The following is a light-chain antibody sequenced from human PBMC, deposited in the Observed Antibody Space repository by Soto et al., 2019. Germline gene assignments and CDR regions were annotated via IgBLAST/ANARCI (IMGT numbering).Light chain of an antibody. CDR1: NSDIGGFYH. Sequence: QSVLTQPASVSDSPGQSITISCIGTNSDIGGFYHVSWHQQHPGKAPKLIIYDVSNRPSGVSNRFSGSKTGNTASLIISGLQAEDEADYYCSSYTSSSSYVFGSGTRSPS. J-gene: IGLJ1*01. V-gene: IGLV2-14*03. CDR2: DVS. CDR3: SSYTSSSSYV.